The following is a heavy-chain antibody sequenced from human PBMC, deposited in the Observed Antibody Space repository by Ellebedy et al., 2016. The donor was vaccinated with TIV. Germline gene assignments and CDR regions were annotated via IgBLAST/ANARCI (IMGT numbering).Heavy chain of an antibody. CDR3: AKDRGTMIVVAPDFDY. Sequence: LSLTCAASGFTFSSYAMSWVRQAPGKGLEWVSSISDSDDNTYYADSVKGRFTISRDNSKNTLYLQMNSLRAEDTAVYYCAKDRGTMIVVAPDFDYWGQGTLVTVSS. V-gene: IGHV3-23*01. CDR1: GFTFSSYA. D-gene: IGHD3-22*01. CDR2: ISDSDDNT. J-gene: IGHJ4*02.